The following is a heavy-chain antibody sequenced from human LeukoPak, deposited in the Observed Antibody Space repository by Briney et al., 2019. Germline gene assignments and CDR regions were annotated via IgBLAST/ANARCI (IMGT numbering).Heavy chain of an antibody. Sequence: GRSRRLSCAASGFTSSSYAMHWVRPVPGKGREWVAVILYDGSNKYYADSVKGRFTISRDNSKYTLYLQMNSLRAEDTGVYYCARDRKGIIRYYFDYWGQGTLATVSS. CDR2: ILYDGSNK. D-gene: IGHD3-10*01. V-gene: IGHV3-30-3*01. J-gene: IGHJ4*02. CDR3: ARDRKGIIRYYFDY. CDR1: GFTSSSYA.